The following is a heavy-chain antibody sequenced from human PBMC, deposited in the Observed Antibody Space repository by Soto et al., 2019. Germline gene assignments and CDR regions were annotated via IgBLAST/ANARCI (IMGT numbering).Heavy chain of an antibody. J-gene: IGHJ4*02. V-gene: IGHV1-18*04. CDR1: GYTFTSYG. D-gene: IGHD4-17*01. CDR3: ARWASDYGDLSAPN. Sequence: QVQLVQSGAEVKKPGASVKVSCTASGYTFTSYGISWVRQAPGQGLEWMGWISAYNGNTNYAQKLQGRVTMTTDTSTSTADMELRSLRSYDTAVYYCARWASDYGDLSAPNWGQGTLVTVSS. CDR2: ISAYNGNT.